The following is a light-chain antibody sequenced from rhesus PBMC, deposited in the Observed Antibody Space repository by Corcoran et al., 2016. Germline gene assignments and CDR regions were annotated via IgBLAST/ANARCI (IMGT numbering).Light chain of an antibody. CDR1: TSDIGGYNY. CDR2: GVT. CDR3: CSYTTSSTFL. Sequence: QSAPTQPPSMSGSPGQSVTISCTGTTSDIGGYNYVSWYQLHPGKAPKLMIYGVTNRPSGVSDRFSGSKSGNTASLTISGLQAEDDADYYCCSYTTSSTFLFGGGTRLTVL. V-gene: IGLV2S7*01. J-gene: IGLJ2*01.